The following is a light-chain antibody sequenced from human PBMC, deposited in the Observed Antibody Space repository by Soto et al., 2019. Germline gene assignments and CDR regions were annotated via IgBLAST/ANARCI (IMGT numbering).Light chain of an antibody. CDR2: AAS. CDR1: QGISNW. Sequence: DIQLTQSPSSLSAAVGDRVRITRRASQGISNWLAWYQQKPGKAPNLLIYAASSLQSGVPSRFSGSGSGTDFTLTISSLEPEDSAVYYCQQRHMWPITFGQGTRLEIK. J-gene: IGKJ5*01. CDR3: QQRHMWPIT. V-gene: IGKV1-12*01.